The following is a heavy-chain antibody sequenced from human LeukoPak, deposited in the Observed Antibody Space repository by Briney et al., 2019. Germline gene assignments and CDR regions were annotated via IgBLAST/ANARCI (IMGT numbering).Heavy chain of an antibody. CDR3: ARAPSGVLFYYYYYMDV. CDR1: GYTFTSYD. CDR2: MNPNSGNT. J-gene: IGHJ6*03. D-gene: IGHD2-15*01. V-gene: IGHV1-8*01. Sequence: ASVKVSCKASGYTFTSYDINWVRQATGQGLEWMGWMNPNSGNTGYAQKFQGRVTMTRNTSISTAYMELRSLRSDDTAVYYCARAPSGVLFYYYYYMDVWGKGTTVTISS.